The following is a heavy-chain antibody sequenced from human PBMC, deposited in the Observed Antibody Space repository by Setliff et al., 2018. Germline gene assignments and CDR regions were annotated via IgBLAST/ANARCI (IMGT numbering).Heavy chain of an antibody. Sequence: SETLSLTCAVSGYSINSDYYWGWIRQPPGKGLEWVASMHHSGIVYYNPSLRSRVIMSVDTSKYQVSLDLTSVTAADTAVYYCARYLAGEVGISGWFDPWGQGTLVTVSA. CDR1: GYSINSDYY. J-gene: IGHJ5*02. CDR2: MHHSGIV. D-gene: IGHD1-26*01. CDR3: ARYLAGEVGISGWFDP. V-gene: IGHV4-38-2*01.